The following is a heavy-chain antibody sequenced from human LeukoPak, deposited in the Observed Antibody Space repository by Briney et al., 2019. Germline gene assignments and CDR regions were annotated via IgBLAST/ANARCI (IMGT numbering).Heavy chain of an antibody. J-gene: IGHJ4*02. CDR2: ISGSGGST. V-gene: IGHV3-23*01. CDR1: GFTFSSYG. CDR3: ASTIGSAGTQY. Sequence: PGGSLRLSRGASGFTFSSYGMSWVRQAPGKGLEWVSGISGSGGSTYYADSVKGRFTISRDNAKNRLYLQVNSLGAEDTAVYYCASTIGSAGTQYWGQGTLVTVSS. D-gene: IGHD6-13*01.